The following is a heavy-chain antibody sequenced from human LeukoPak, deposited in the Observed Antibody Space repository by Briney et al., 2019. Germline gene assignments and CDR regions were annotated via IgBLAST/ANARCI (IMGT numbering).Heavy chain of an antibody. V-gene: IGHV1-69*06. CDR3: ARGGKTGTTLPLDY. J-gene: IGHJ4*02. D-gene: IGHD1-7*01. CDR1: GGTFSSYA. CDR2: IIPIFGTA. Sequence: VASVKVSCKASGGTFSSYAISWVRQAPGQGLEWMGGIIPIFGTANYAQKFQGRVTITADKSTSTAYMELNSLRSEDTAVYYCARGGKTGTTLPLDYWGQGTLVTVSS.